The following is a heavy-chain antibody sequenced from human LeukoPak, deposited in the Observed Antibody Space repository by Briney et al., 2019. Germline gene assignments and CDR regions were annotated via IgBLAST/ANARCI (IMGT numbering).Heavy chain of an antibody. CDR3: AREESSSWYEGVHY. D-gene: IGHD6-13*01. V-gene: IGHV1-18*01. Sequence: GASVKVSCKASGYTFTSYGISWVRQAPGQGLEWMGWISAYNGNTNYAQKLQGRDTMTTDTSTSTAYMELRSLRSDDTAVYYCAREESSSWYEGVHYWGQGTLVTVSS. CDR2: ISAYNGNT. J-gene: IGHJ4*02. CDR1: GYTFTSYG.